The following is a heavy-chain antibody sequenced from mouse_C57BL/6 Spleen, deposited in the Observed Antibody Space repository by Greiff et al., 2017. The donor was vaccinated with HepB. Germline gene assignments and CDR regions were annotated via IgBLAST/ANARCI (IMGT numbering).Heavy chain of an antibody. Sequence: EVQVVESGPELVKPGASVKIPCKASGYTFTDYNMDWVKQSHGKSLEWIGDINPNNGGTIYNQKFKGKATLTVVKSSSTAYMELRSLTSEDTAVYYCARALSITTVVHFDYWGQGTTLTVSS. V-gene: IGHV1-18*01. CDR3: ARALSITTVVHFDY. J-gene: IGHJ2*01. CDR1: GYTFTDYN. CDR2: INPNNGGT. D-gene: IGHD1-1*01.